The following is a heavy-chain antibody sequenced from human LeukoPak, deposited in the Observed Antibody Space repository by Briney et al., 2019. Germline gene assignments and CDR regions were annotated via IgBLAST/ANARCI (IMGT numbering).Heavy chain of an antibody. Sequence: AGGSLRLSCAASGFTFNSYSMNWVRQAPGKGLEWVSYISSSSSTIYYADSVKGRFTISRDNAKNSLYLQMNSLRAEDTAVYYCARVDSSGWYSPFDYWGQGTLVTVSS. CDR2: ISSSSSTI. D-gene: IGHD6-19*01. V-gene: IGHV3-48*04. CDR1: GFTFNSYS. J-gene: IGHJ4*02. CDR3: ARVDSSGWYSPFDY.